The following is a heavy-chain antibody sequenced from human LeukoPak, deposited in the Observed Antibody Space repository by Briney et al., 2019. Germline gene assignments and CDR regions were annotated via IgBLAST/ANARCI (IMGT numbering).Heavy chain of an antibody. D-gene: IGHD3-22*01. V-gene: IGHV3-21*01. CDR1: RFTFSSYS. CDR3: ASLYDSSGYYWRLSAFDI. Sequence: PGGSLRLSCAASRFTFSSYSMNWVRQAPGKGLEWVSSISSSSSYIYYADSVKGRFTISRDNAKNSLYLQMNSLRAEDTAVYYCASLYDSSGYYWRLSAFDIWGQGTMVTVSS. J-gene: IGHJ3*02. CDR2: ISSSSSYI.